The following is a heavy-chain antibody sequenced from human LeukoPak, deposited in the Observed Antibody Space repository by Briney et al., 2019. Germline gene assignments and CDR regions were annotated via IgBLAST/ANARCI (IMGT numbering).Heavy chain of an antibody. CDR3: ARGAAILDY. J-gene: IGHJ4*02. CDR2: ISGSSTYI. V-gene: IGHV3-21*01. D-gene: IGHD2-2*02. Sequence: PGGSLRLSCAASGFIFNNYTMNWVRQAPGKGLEWVSSISGSSTYIYYADSVKGRFTISGDNAKNSLYLQMNSLRAEDTAVYYCARGAAILDYWGQGTLVTVSS. CDR1: GFIFNNYT.